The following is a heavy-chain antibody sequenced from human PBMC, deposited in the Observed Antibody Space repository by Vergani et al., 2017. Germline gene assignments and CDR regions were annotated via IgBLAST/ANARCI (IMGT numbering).Heavy chain of an antibody. V-gene: IGHV3-9*01. D-gene: IGHD3-10*01. Sequence: EVQLVESGGGLVQPGRSLRLSCAASGFTFDDYAMHWVRQAPGKGLEWVSGISWNSGSIGYADSVKGRFTISRDNAKNSLYLQINSLRAEDTALYYCAKDLNGYGSGTFDYWGQGTLVTVSS. J-gene: IGHJ4*02. CDR3: AKDLNGYGSGTFDY. CDR1: GFTFDDYA. CDR2: ISWNSGSI.